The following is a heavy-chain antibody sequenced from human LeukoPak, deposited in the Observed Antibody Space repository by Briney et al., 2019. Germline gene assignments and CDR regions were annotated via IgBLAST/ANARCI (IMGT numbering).Heavy chain of an antibody. CDR2: INWNGGST. V-gene: IGHV3-20*04. CDR1: GFTFDDYG. D-gene: IGHD3-22*01. CDR3: ARDFDYDSSGFYAFDI. J-gene: IGHJ3*02. Sequence: GGSLRLSCAASGFTFDDYGMSWVRQAPGRGREWVSGINWNGGSTGYADSVKGRFTISRDNAKNSLYLQMNSLRAEDTALYYCARDFDYDSSGFYAFDIWGQGTMVTVSS.